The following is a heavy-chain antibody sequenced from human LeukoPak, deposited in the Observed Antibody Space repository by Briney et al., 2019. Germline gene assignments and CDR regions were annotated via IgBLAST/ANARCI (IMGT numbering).Heavy chain of an antibody. CDR1: GFTFSTYG. J-gene: IGHJ4*02. CDR3: ARARDGYRTDYFDY. V-gene: IGHV3-33*01. Sequence: GGSLRLSCVASGFTFSTYGMHWVRQAPGKGLEWVAVIWYDGSNKYYADSVKGRFTISRDNSKNTLYLQMNSLRAEDTAVYYCARARDGYRTDYFDYWGQGTLVTVSS. CDR2: IWYDGSNK. D-gene: IGHD5-24*01.